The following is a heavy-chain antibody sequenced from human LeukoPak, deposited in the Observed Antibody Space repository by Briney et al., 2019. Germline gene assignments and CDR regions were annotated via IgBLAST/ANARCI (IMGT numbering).Heavy chain of an antibody. CDR2: ISGSGGST. D-gene: IGHD1-26*01. J-gene: IGHJ4*02. V-gene: IGHV3-23*01. CDR3: AKDRWEPYYFDY. Sequence: GGSLRLSCAASRFTFSSYAMSWVRQAPGKGLEWVSAISGSGGSTYYTDSVKGRFTISRDNSKNTLYLQMNSLRAEDTAVYYCAKDRWEPYYFDYWGRGTLVTVSS. CDR1: RFTFSSYA.